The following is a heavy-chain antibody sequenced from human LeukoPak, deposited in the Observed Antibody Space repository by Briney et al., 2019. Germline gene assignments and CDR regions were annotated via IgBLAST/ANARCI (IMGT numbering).Heavy chain of an antibody. D-gene: IGHD4-17*01. CDR2: IYSNGDT. V-gene: IGHV4-61*02. J-gene: IGHJ4*02. CDR1: GGSISSGPYY. CDR3: ARDRADNGDYIKFDY. Sequence: SETLSLTCTVSGGSISSGPYYWNWTRQSAGKGLEWIGRIYSNGDTDYHPSLKSRVTISLDTPKNQVSLSLSSVTAADTAVYYCARDRADNGDYIKFDYWGQGSLVTVSS.